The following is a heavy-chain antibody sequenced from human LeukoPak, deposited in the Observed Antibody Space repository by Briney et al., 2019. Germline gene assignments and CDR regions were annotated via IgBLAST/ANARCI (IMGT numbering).Heavy chain of an antibody. CDR2: INHSGST. CDR3: ARAPAIGEGFDP. V-gene: IGHV4-34*01. J-gene: IGHJ5*02. D-gene: IGHD5-18*01. CDR1: GGSFSGYY. Sequence: PSETLSLTCAVYGGSFSGYYWSWIRQPPGKGLEWIGEINHSGSTNYNPSLKSRVTISVDTSKNQFSLKLSSVTAADTAVYYCARAPAIGEGFDPWGQGTLVTVSS.